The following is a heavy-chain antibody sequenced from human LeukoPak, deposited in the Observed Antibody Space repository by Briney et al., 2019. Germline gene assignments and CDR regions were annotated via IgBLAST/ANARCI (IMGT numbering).Heavy chain of an antibody. V-gene: IGHV3-49*03. CDR1: GFTFGDYA. CDR2: IRSKAYGGTT. Sequence: PGGSLRLSCTASGFTFGDYAMSWFRQAPGKGLEWVGFIRSKAYGGTTEYAASVKGRFTISRDDSKSIAYLQMNSLKTKDTAVYYCSRNSYGQIDYWGQGTLVTVSS. CDR3: SRNSYGQIDY. D-gene: IGHD5-18*01. J-gene: IGHJ4*02.